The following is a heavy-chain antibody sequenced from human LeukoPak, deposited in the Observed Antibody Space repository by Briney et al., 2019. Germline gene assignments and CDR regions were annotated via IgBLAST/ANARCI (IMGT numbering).Heavy chain of an antibody. CDR3: ARGAGTSGGYWSSPPSHFDC. CDR1: GFSVGSND. V-gene: IGHV3-66*01. D-gene: IGHD1-26*01. J-gene: IGHJ4*02. CDR2: IYSGGRT. Sequence: GGSLRLSCAASGFSVGSNDINWVRQAPGKGLEWFSVIYSGGRTYYADSVKGRFTISRDSSENTLHLLINSLRAEDTAVYYCARGAGTSGGYWSSPPSHFDCWGQGTLVTVSS.